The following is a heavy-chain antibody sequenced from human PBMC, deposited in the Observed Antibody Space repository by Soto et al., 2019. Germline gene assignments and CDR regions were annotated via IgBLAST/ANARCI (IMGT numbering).Heavy chain of an antibody. D-gene: IGHD3-22*01. V-gene: IGHV1-2*02. CDR2: INPNSGGT. J-gene: IGHJ4*02. Sequence: ASVKVSCKPSGYTFTRYDIHWVRQAPGQGLEWMGWINPNSGGTNYAQKFQGRVTMTRDTSISTAYMEPSRLRSDDTAVYYCARAGIYDSSGYYSYYFDYWGQGTLVTVSS. CDR1: GYTFTRYD. CDR3: ARAGIYDSSGYYSYYFDY.